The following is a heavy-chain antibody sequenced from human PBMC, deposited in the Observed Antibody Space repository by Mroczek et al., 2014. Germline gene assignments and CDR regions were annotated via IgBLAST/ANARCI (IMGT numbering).Heavy chain of an antibody. Sequence: QVQLQQWGAGLLKPSETLSLTCAVYGGSFSGYYWSWIRQPPGKGLEWIGEINHSGSTNYNPSLKSRVTISVDTSKNQFSLKLSSVTAADTAVYYCARGLYSPLWFGSSWFDPWGQGTLVTVSS. CDR2: INHSGST. V-gene: IGHV4-34*01. J-gene: IGHJ5*02. CDR1: GGSFSGYY. D-gene: IGHD3-10*01. CDR3: ARGLYSPLWFGSSWFDP.